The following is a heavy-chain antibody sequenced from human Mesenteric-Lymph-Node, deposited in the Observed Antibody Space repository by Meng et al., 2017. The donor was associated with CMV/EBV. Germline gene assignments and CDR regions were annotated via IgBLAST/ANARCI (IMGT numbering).Heavy chain of an antibody. V-gene: IGHV3-49*04. J-gene: IGHJ6*02. D-gene: IGHD2-15*01. CDR2: IRNKAYGGTT. CDR3: TRGPYCSGFSCFSYRYYGVDV. CDR1: GFTFDDYA. Sequence: GESLKISCTASGFTFDDYAMSWVRQAPGKGLEWVGFIRNKAYGGTTEYAASVKGRFTISKEDSQSIAYLQMNGLKTEDTGVYYCTRGPYCSGFSCFSYRYYGVDVWGQGTTVTVSS.